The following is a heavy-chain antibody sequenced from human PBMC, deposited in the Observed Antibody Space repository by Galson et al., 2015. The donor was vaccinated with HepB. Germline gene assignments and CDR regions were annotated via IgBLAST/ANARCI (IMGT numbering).Heavy chain of an antibody. J-gene: IGHJ6*03. V-gene: IGHV3-21*01. CDR1: GFTFSSYS. CDR2: ITSSSSYI. D-gene: IGHD1-26*01. CDR3: ARSPDSGTYAGDYYYYYMDV. Sequence: SLRLSCAASGFTFSSYSMNWVRQAPGKGLEWVSSITSSSSYIYYADSVKGRFTISRDNARNSLYLQVNSLRAEDTAVYYCARSPDSGTYAGDYYYYYMDVWGKGTTVTVSS.